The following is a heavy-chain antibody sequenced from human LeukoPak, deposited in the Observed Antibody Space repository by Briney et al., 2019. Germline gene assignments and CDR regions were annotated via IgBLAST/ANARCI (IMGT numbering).Heavy chain of an antibody. CDR2: ITSSSSYT. V-gene: IGHV3-21*01. J-gene: IGHJ3*02. CDR1: GITFSNYN. CDR3: AREARYFDWLDAFDI. D-gene: IGHD3-9*01. Sequence: GGSLRLSCAAPGITFSNYNMNWVRQAPGKGLEWISAITSSSSYTFYADSVKGRFTISRDNAKNSLYLQMNSLRAGDTAVYYCAREARYFDWLDAFDIWGQGTMVTVSS.